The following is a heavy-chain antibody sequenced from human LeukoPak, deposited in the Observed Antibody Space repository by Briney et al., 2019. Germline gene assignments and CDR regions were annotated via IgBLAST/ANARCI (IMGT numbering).Heavy chain of an antibody. CDR3: AKGRGWEASYYYYYMDV. CDR1: GFTFSSYG. CDR2: IRYDGSNK. Sequence: GGSLRLSCAGSGFTFSSYGIHWVRQAPGKGLEWVAFIRYDGSNKYYTDSVKGRFTISRDNYKNTLYLQMNSLRAEDTAVYYCAKGRGWEASYYYYYMDVWGKGTTVTISS. J-gene: IGHJ6*03. D-gene: IGHD1-26*01. V-gene: IGHV3-30*02.